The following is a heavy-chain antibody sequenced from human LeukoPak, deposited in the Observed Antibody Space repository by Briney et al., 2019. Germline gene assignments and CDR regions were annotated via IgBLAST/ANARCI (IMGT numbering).Heavy chain of an antibody. CDR2: IRYDGSTK. Sequence: GGSLRLSCAASGFTFSSYGMHWVRQAPGKGLEWVAFIRYDGSTKYYADSVKGRFTISRDNSKNTLYLQMSSLRAEDTAVYYCAKVDDFDYWGQGTLVTVSS. V-gene: IGHV3-30*02. J-gene: IGHJ4*02. D-gene: IGHD2-2*03. CDR1: GFTFSSYG. CDR3: AKVDDFDY.